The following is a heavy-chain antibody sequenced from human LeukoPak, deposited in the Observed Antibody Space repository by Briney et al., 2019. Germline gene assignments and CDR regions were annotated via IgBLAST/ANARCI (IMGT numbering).Heavy chain of an antibody. V-gene: IGHV3-21*01. CDR1: GITFSRDS. Sequence: KAGGSLRLSCAASGITFSRDSMNWVRQAPGKGLEWVSSISSSSSYIYYADSVKGRFTISRDNAKNTLYLQMNSLRAEDTAVYFCAKIRGNWGFSFDIWGRGTMVTVSS. J-gene: IGHJ3*02. D-gene: IGHD7-27*01. CDR2: ISSSSSYI. CDR3: AKIRGNWGFSFDI.